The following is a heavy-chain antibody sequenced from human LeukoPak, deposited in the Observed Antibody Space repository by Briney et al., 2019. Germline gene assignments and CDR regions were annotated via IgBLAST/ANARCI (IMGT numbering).Heavy chain of an antibody. CDR1: GFTFTTYD. D-gene: IGHD6-13*01. CDR3: ARVLEAAAFDY. J-gene: IGHJ4*02. CDR2: IGTTGDT. V-gene: IGHV3-13*01. Sequence: GGSLRLSCAASGFTFTTYDMHWVRQATGKGLEWVSAIGTTGDTYYPGSVKGRFTISRDNAKNSLYLQMNSLRAEDTAVYYCARVLEAAAFDYWGQGTLVTVSS.